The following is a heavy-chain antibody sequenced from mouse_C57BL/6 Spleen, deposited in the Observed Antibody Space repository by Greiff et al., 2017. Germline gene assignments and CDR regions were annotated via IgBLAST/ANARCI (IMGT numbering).Heavy chain of an antibody. CDR2: IDPENGDT. CDR1: GFNIKDDY. D-gene: IGHD3-2*02. CDR3: TTSKTAQADY. Sequence: VQLKESGAELVRPGASVKLSCTASGFNIKDDYMHWVKQRPEQGLEWIGWIDPENGDTEYASKFQGKATITADTSSNTAYLQLSSLTSEDTAVYYCTTSKTAQADYWGQGTTLTVSS. V-gene: IGHV14-4*01. J-gene: IGHJ2*01.